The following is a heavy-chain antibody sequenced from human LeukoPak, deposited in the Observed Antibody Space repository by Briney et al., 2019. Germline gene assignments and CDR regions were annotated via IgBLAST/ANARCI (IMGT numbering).Heavy chain of an antibody. J-gene: IGHJ2*01. D-gene: IGHD2-21*01. Sequence: SETLSLTCTVSGGSISSGGYYWSWIRQPPGKGLEWIGYIYHSGSTYYNPSLKSRVTISVDRSKNQFSLKLSSVTAADTAVYYCARVRYYHWYFDLWGRGTLVTVSS. CDR3: ARVRYYHWYFDL. CDR1: GGSISSGGYY. CDR2: IYHSGST. V-gene: IGHV4-30-2*01.